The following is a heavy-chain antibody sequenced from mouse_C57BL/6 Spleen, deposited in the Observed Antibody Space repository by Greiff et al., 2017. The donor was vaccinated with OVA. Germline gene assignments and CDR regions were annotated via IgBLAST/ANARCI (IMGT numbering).Heavy chain of an antibody. Sequence: QVQLQQPGAELVKPGASVKLSCKASGYTFTSYWMHWVKQRPGQGLEWIGMIHPNSGSTNYNEKFKSKATLTVDKSSSTAYMQLSSLTSEDSAVYYCARRGYGSKDYWYFDVWGTGTTVTVSS. CDR2: IHPNSGST. J-gene: IGHJ1*03. D-gene: IGHD1-1*01. CDR1: GYTFTSYW. CDR3: ARRGYGSKDYWYFDV. V-gene: IGHV1-64*01.